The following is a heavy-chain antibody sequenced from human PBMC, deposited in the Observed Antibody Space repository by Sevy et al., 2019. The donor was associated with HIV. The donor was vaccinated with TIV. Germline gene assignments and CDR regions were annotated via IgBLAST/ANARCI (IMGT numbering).Heavy chain of an antibody. J-gene: IGHJ4*02. Sequence: GGSLRLSCAASGFNFSEHGMHWVRQAPGKGLEWVAVIWFFGTGKYYGDSVKGRFTISRDNSKNTLYLQMDSMRPDDXXXXXXXXXXXXGNCYFDFWGQGTLVTVSS. V-gene: IGHV3-33*03. CDR1: GFNFSEHG. CDR3: XXXXXXGNCYFDF. CDR2: IWFFGTGK. D-gene: IGHD1-1*01.